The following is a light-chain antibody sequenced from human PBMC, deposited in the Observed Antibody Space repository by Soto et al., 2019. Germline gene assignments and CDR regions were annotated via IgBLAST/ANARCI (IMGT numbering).Light chain of an antibody. V-gene: IGLV1-47*01. Sequence: QSVLTQPPSASGTPGQRVTISCSGSSSNIGGNFVSWFLLLPGTAPKLLVYRNDQWPSGVPGPFSVSKSGTSASLAINGLRSEDEDDYYCASWDDSLSAFVFGAGTKVTVL. CDR3: ASWDDSLSAFV. CDR1: SSNIGGNF. CDR2: RND. J-gene: IGLJ1*01.